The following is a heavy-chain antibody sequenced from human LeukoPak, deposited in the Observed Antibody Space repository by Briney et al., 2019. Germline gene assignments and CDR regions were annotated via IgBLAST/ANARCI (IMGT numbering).Heavy chain of an antibody. V-gene: IGHV3-21*01. CDR1: GFALNSYN. Sequence: GSLRLSCVASGFALNSYNLTWVRQAPGKGLEWVSSISSTSACIHYAESVKGRFTISRDNAKNSLYLQMNSLRAEDTAVYYCARDSSIAPYDYWGQGTLVTVSS. D-gene: IGHD6-6*01. CDR3: ARDSSIAPYDY. J-gene: IGHJ4*02. CDR2: ISSTSACI.